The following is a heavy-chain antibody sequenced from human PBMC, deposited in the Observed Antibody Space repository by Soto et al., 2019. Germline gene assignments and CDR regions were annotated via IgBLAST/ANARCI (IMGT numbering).Heavy chain of an antibody. CDR1: GFTFSNSA. D-gene: IGHD3-3*01. CDR2: LSYDGSHN. J-gene: IGHJ4*02. V-gene: IGHV3-30*18. CDR3: AKDRSTVFGVVTYYFDY. Sequence: QVQLVESGGGVVQPGRSLRLSCAASGFTFSNSAMHWVRQTPDKGLEWVAFLSYDGSHNYYADSVKGRFTISRDNSKNTLYLQMNSLTVEDTAVYYCAKDRSTVFGVVTYYFDYWGQGTLVTVSS.